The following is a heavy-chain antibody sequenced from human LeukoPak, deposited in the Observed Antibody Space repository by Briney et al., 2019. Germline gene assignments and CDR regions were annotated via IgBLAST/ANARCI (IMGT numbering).Heavy chain of an antibody. CDR2: IKQDGSEK. D-gene: IGHD3-22*01. Sequence: PGGSLRLSCAASEFTFGSYWMSWVRQAPGKGLEWVANIKQDGSEKYHVDSVEGRFTVSRDNAKKSLYLQMNSLRAEDTAVYYCARIYYDTSGDDWGQGTLVTVSS. V-gene: IGHV3-7*01. CDR1: EFTFGSYW. J-gene: IGHJ4*02. CDR3: ARIYYDTSGDD.